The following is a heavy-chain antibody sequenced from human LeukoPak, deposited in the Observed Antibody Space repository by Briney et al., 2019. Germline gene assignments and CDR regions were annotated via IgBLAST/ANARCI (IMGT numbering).Heavy chain of an antibody. CDR3: ARGRGSGWYS. Sequence: SETLSLTCAVYGGSFSGYYWSWIRQPPGKGLEWIGEINHSGSTNYNPSLKSRVTISVDTSKNQFSLKLSSVTAADTAVYYCARGRGSGWYSWGQGTLVTVSP. D-gene: IGHD6-19*01. J-gene: IGHJ4*02. CDR1: GGSFSGYY. V-gene: IGHV4-34*01. CDR2: INHSGST.